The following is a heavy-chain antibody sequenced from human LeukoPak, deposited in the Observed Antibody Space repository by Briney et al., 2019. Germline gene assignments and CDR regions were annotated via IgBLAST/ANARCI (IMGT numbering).Heavy chain of an antibody. Sequence: GGSLRLSCAASGFTFSSYSMNWVRQAPGKGLEWVSSISSSSSYIYYADSVKGRFTISRDNAKNSLYLQMNSLRAEDTAVYYCARETRYGGYVFDYWGQGTLVTVSS. J-gene: IGHJ4*02. D-gene: IGHD4-17*01. V-gene: IGHV3-21*01. CDR1: GFTFSSYS. CDR2: ISSSSSYI. CDR3: ARETRYGGYVFDY.